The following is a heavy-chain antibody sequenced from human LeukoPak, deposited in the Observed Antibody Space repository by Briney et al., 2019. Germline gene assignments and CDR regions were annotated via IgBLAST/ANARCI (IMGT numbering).Heavy chain of an antibody. CDR1: GGSISGDY. Sequence: SETLSLTCTVSGGSISGDYWSWIRQPPGEGLEWIGYIYYRGSTNYNPSLKSRVTISVDTSKNQFSLKLSSVTAADTAVYYCARLSGYSSGHYYSDYWGQGTLVTVSS. CDR2: IYYRGST. CDR3: ARLSGYSSGHYYSDY. J-gene: IGHJ4*02. D-gene: IGHD3-22*01. V-gene: IGHV4-59*01.